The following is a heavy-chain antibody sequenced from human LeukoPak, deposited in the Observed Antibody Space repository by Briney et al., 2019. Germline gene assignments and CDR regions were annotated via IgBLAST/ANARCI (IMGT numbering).Heavy chain of an antibody. CDR3: IVFGDSNH. CDR1: GLTCSHNY. Sequence: GGSLRLSCAASGLTCSHNYVSWVRQAPGKGLEWVSTIHTSGDTCYADSVKGRFTISRDTSKNTLYLQINSLRVEDTAVYYCIVFGDSNHWGQGTLVTVSS. D-gene: IGHD4-17*01. CDR2: IHTSGDT. J-gene: IGHJ5*02. V-gene: IGHV3-53*01.